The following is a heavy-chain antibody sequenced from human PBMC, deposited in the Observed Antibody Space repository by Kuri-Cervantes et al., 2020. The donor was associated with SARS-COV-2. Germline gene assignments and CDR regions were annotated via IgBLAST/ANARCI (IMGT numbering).Heavy chain of an antibody. CDR1: EFTFSSYS. V-gene: IGHV3-21*01. CDR3: ARVHSYGPQDYYYYGMDV. J-gene: IGHJ6*02. CDR2: ISSSSSYI. D-gene: IGHD5-18*01. Sequence: GESLKISCAASEFTFSSYSMNWVRQAPGKGLEWVSSISSSSSYIYYADPVKGRFTISRDNAKNSLYLQMNSLRAEDTAVYYCARVHSYGPQDYYYYGMDVWGQGTTVTVSS.